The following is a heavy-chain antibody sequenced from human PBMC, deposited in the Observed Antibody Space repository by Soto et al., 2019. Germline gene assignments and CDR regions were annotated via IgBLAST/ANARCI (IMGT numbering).Heavy chain of an antibody. J-gene: IGHJ5*02. D-gene: IGHD3-10*01. V-gene: IGHV3-23*01. Sequence: PGESLKISCAASGFTFSSYAMSWVRQAPGKGLEWVSAISGSGGSTYYADSVKGRFTISRDNSKNTLYLQMNSLGAEDTAVYYCAKDRSTYYLVPPFDPWGQGTLVTVSS. CDR2: ISGSGGST. CDR1: GFTFSSYA. CDR3: AKDRSTYYLVPPFDP.